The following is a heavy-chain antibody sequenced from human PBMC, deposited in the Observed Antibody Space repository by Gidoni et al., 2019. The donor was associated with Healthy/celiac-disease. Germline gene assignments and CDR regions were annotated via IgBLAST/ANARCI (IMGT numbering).Heavy chain of an antibody. CDR2: IYYSGST. D-gene: IGHD6-13*01. V-gene: IGHV4-39*01. J-gene: IGHJ4*02. CDR1: GGSISSRSYY. Sequence: QLQLQESGPGLVKPSETLSLTCTVTGGSISSRSYYWGWIRQPPGKGLEWIGSIYYSGSTYYNPSLKSRVTISVDTSKNQFSLKLSSVTAADTAVYYCARHRTYSSSWYDYFDYWGQGTLVTVSS. CDR3: ARHRTYSSSWYDYFDY.